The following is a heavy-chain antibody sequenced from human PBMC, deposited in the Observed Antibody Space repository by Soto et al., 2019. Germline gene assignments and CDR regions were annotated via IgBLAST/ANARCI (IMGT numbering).Heavy chain of an antibody. Sequence: ASVKVSCKASGGTFSSYAISWVRQAPGQGLEWMGGIIPIFGTANYAQKFQGRVTITADESTSTAYMELSSLRSEDTAVYYCARDYGDYECMGYWGQGTLVTVSS. CDR2: IIPIFGTA. V-gene: IGHV1-69*13. J-gene: IGHJ4*02. D-gene: IGHD4-17*01. CDR1: GGTFSSYA. CDR3: ARDYGDYECMGY.